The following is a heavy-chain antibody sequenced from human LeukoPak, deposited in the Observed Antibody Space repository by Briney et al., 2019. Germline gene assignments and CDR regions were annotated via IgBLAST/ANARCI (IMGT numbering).Heavy chain of an antibody. CDR1: GYTFTSYG. J-gene: IGHJ4*02. V-gene: IGHV1-18*01. CDR3: ARGQEAYCGGDCYSDY. Sequence: ASVKVSCKASGYTFTSYGISWVRQAPGQGLEWTGWISAYNGNTNYAQKLQGRVTMTTDTSTSTAYMELRSLRSDDTAVYYCARGQEAYCGGDCYSDYWGQGTLVTVSS. D-gene: IGHD2-21*02. CDR2: ISAYNGNT.